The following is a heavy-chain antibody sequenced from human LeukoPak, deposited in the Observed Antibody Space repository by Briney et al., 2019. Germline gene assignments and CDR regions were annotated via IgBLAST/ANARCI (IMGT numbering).Heavy chain of an antibody. Sequence: GGSLRLSCAASGFTFSTYWMSWVRQAPGKGLEWVSYIRSSSSTIYYADSVKGRFTISTDNANNSLYLQMNSLRAEDTAVYYCARSLNAFDIWGQGTMVTVSS. J-gene: IGHJ3*02. V-gene: IGHV3-48*01. CDR1: GFTFSTYW. CDR2: IRSSSSTI. CDR3: ARSLNAFDI.